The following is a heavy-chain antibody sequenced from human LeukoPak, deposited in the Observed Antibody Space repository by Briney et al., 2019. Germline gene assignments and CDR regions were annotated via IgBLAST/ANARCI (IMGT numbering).Heavy chain of an antibody. CDR2: IRSKAYGGTT. Sequence: PGRSLRLSCTAPGFTFGDYAMSWVRPAPGKGLGWVGFIRSKAYGGTTEYAASVKGRFTISRDDSKSIADLQMNSLKTEDTAVYYCTRDGYYYYGMDVWGKGTTVTVSS. CDR3: TRDGYYYYGMDV. J-gene: IGHJ6*04. CDR1: GFTFGDYA. V-gene: IGHV3-49*04.